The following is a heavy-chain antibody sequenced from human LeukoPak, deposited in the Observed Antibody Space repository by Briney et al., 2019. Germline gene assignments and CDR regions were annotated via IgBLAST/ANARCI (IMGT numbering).Heavy chain of an antibody. CDR2: ISPNSGGT. D-gene: IGHD6-6*01. J-gene: IGHJ5*02. CDR1: GYTFTGYY. V-gene: IGHV1-2*02. Sequence: SVNVSCMASGYTFTGYYMHWVRQAPGQGLEWMGWISPNSGGTNYAQTFQGRVTMTRDTSISTAYMELSRLRSDDTAVYYCAREVAARGNWFDPWGQGTLVTVSS. CDR3: AREVAARGNWFDP.